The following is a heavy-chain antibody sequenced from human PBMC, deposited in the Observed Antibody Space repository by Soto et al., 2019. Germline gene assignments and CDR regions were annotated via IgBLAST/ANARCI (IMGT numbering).Heavy chain of an antibody. J-gene: IGHJ4*02. V-gene: IGHV3-30*18. D-gene: IGHD2-15*01. CDR1: GFTFSSYG. CDR3: AKETYSGPLDY. CDR2: ISYDVSNK. Sequence: QVQLVESGGGVVQPGRSLRLSCAASGFTFSSYGIHWVRQAPGKGLEWVAVISYDVSNKYYADSVKGRFTISRDNSKNTLYLQMNSLRAEDTAVYYGAKETYSGPLDYWGQGTLVTVSS.